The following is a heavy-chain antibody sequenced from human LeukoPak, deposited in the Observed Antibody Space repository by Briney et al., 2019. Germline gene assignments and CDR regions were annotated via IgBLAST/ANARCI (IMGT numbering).Heavy chain of an antibody. CDR1: GYTFTSYY. CDR2: INPSGGST. CDR3: ARDYCSSTSCLFDY. Sequence: ASVKVSCKASGYTFTSYYMHWVRQAPGQGLEWMGIINPSGGSTSYAQKFQGRVTMTRDTSISAAYMELSRLRSDDTAVFYCARDYCSSTSCLFDYWGQGALVTVFS. D-gene: IGHD2-2*01. J-gene: IGHJ4*02. V-gene: IGHV1-46*01.